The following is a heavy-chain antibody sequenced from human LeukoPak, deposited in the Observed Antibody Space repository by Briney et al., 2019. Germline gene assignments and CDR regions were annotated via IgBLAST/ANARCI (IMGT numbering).Heavy chain of an antibody. CDR1: GGSISRGSYF. CDR3: ARVPRYCSSTSCYSAYFDY. V-gene: IGHV4-61*02. J-gene: IGHJ4*02. D-gene: IGHD2-2*01. Sequence: SETLSLTCTVSGGSISRGSYFWSWIRQPAGKGLEWIGRVYTSETPKYNPSLKSRVTISVDTSRNQFSLRLNSVTAADTAVYYCARVPRYCSSTSCYSAYFDYWGQGTLVTVSS. CDR2: VYTSETP.